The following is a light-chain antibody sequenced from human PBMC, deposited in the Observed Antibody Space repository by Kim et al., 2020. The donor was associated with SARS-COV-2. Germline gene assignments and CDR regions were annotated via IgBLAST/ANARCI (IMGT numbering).Light chain of an antibody. V-gene: IGLV6-57*03. CDR3: QSYDSSNQV. CDR1: SSGMASNY. CDR2: EDN. Sequence: GKTVISSCTRRSSGMASNYVHCYQQRPGSAPTHVIYEDNQRPSGVPDRFSGSIDSSTTSASLTISGLKTEDEDDYYSQSYDSSNQVFGGGTQLTVL. J-gene: IGLJ3*02.